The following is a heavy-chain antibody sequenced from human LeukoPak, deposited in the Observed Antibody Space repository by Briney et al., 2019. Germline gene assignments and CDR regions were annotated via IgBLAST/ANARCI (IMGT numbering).Heavy chain of an antibody. D-gene: IGHD1-1*01. CDR1: GFTFDDYA. CDR3: AKTPPSYGT. CDR2: ISGDGATT. Sequence: GGSLRLSCAVSGFTFDDYAMHWVRPAPGKGLEWVSLISGDGATTYYADSVKGRYTISRDNSKNSLYLQMNSLRTEDTALYYCAKTPPSYGTWGQGTLVTVSS. V-gene: IGHV3-43*02. J-gene: IGHJ4*02.